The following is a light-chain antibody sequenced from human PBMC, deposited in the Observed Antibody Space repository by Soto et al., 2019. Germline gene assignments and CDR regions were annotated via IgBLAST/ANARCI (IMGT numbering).Light chain of an antibody. V-gene: IGKV3-20*01. CDR1: QTLTSSF. CDR3: QQYGRPPLT. CDR2: GAS. Sequence: EIVLTQSPGTLSLSPGKTATHSCRASQTLTSSFLAWYQQKPGQAPRLLIFGASSRATGIPDRFSGSGSGTDFTLTISRLEPEDFAMYYCQQYGRPPLTFGGGTKVEV. J-gene: IGKJ4*01.